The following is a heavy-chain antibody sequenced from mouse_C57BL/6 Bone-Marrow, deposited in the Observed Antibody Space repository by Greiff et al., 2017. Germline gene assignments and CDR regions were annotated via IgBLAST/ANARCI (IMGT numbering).Heavy chain of an antibody. CDR1: GYTFTSYW. J-gene: IGHJ1*03. D-gene: IGHD1-1*01. Sequence: QVQLKQPGAELVKPGASVKLSCKASGYTFTSYWMHWVKQRPGQGLEWIGMIHPNSGSTNYNETFKSKATLTVDKSSSTAYMQLSSLTSEDSAVXSCAYYYGSSAVYWYGDVWGTGTTVTVSS. CDR3: AYYYGSSAVYWYGDV. CDR2: IHPNSGST. V-gene: IGHV1-64*01.